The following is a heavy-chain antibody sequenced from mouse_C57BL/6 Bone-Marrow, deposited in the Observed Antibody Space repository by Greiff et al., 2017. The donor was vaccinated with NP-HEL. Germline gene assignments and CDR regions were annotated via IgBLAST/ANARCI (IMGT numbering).Heavy chain of an antibody. V-gene: IGHV10-3*01. CDR1: GFTFNTYA. D-gene: IGHD1-1*01. CDR2: IRSKSSNYAT. CDR3: VRGVDYYGSSYDAMDY. J-gene: IGHJ4*01. Sequence: EVQLVESGGGLVQPKGSLKLSCAASGFTFNTYAMHWVRQAPGKGLEWVARIRSKSSNYATYYADSVKDRFTISRDDSQSMLYLQMNNLKTEDTAMYYCVRGVDYYGSSYDAMDYWGQGTSVTVSS.